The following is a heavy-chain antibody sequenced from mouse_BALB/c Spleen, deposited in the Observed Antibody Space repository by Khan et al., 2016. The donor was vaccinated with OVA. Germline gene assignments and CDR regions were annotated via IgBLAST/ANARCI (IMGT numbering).Heavy chain of an antibody. CDR3: ARGAGTTYGMDD. J-gene: IGHJ4*01. Sequence: QVQLKESGAELMRPGASVKISCKASGYTFSSYWIEWVKQRPGHGLEWIAEILPGRGNSNYNEKFKGKATFTADTSSNIPYMQLNSLTSEDSAVYYCARGAGTTYGMDDWGQGTSVTVSS. CDR1: GYTFSSYW. CDR2: ILPGRGNS. D-gene: IGHD4-1*01. V-gene: IGHV1-9*01.